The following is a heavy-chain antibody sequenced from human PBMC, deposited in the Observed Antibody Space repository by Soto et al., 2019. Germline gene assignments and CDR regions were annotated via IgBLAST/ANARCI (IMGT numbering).Heavy chain of an antibody. CDR1: GFTFSSYS. CDR2: ISSSSSTI. J-gene: IGHJ6*03. CDR3: ARDFAVWLDMDV. Sequence: GGSLRLSCAASGFTFSSYSMNWVRQATGKGLEWVSYISSSSSTIYYADPVKGGFTISRDNAKNSLYLQMNSLRAEDTAVYYCARDFAVWLDMDVWGKGTTVTVSS. V-gene: IGHV3-48*01. D-gene: IGHD5-18*01.